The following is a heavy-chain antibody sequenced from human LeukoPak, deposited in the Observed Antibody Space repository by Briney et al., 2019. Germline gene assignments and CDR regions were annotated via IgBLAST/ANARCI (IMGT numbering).Heavy chain of an antibody. Sequence: GGSLRLSCAASGFTFSSYWMTWVRQPPGKELEWVANIKQDYSERYYVDSVKGRFSISRDNAKNTLYLQMNSLRVEDTAMYYCARGNWEVDYWGQGTLVTVSS. V-gene: IGHV3-7*04. CDR1: GFTFSSYW. D-gene: IGHD7-27*01. CDR2: IKQDYSER. J-gene: IGHJ4*02. CDR3: ARGNWEVDY.